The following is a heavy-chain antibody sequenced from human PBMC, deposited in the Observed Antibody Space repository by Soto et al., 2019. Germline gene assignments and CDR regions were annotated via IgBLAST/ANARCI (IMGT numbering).Heavy chain of an antibody. CDR1: GGSISSSGYY. D-gene: IGHD5-18*01. CDR2: IYYSGST. CDR3: ARYSYGYARRIY. Sequence: PSETLSPTCTVSGGSISSSGYYWGWIRQPPGKGLEWIGIIYYSGSTYYTPSLKSLVTISVDTSKNQFSLKLSSVTAADTAVYYCARYSYGYARRIYWGQGTLVTVSS. J-gene: IGHJ4*02. V-gene: IGHV4-39*01.